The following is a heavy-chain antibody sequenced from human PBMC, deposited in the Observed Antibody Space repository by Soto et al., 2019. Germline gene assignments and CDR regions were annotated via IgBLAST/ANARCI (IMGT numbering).Heavy chain of an antibody. D-gene: IGHD3-22*01. V-gene: IGHV3-33*08. CDR2: IWYDGSNK. CDR1: GFTFSSYG. CDR3: ARDYYDSSGYFLSPSRDAFDI. Sequence: PGGSLRLSCAASGFTFSSYGMHWVRQAPGKGLEWVAVIWYDGSNKYYADSVKGRFTSSRDNSKNTLYLQMNSLRAEDTAVYYCARDYYDSSGYFLSPSRDAFDIWGQGTMVTVSS. J-gene: IGHJ3*02.